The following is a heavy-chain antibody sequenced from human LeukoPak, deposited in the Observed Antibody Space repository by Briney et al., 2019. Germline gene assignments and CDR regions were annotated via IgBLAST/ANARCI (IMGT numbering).Heavy chain of an antibody. CDR3: ARELESAAGTIYFDY. D-gene: IGHD6-13*01. Sequence: GRSLRLSCAASGFTFSSYGMHWVRQAPGKGLEWVSVIWYDGSNKYYADSVKGRFTISTDNSKNTLYLQMNSLRAEDTAVYYCARELESAAGTIYFDYWGQGTLVTVSS. V-gene: IGHV3-33*01. CDR1: GFTFSSYG. J-gene: IGHJ4*02. CDR2: IWYDGSNK.